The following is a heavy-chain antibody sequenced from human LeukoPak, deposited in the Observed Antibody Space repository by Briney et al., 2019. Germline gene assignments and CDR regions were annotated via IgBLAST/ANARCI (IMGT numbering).Heavy chain of an antibody. CDR3: ARDLSGYCSSTSCYYGMDV. J-gene: IGHJ6*04. D-gene: IGHD2-2*03. CDR2: IYYSGST. Sequence: SETLSLTCTVSGGSISSYYWSWIRQPPGKGLEWNGYIYYSGSTNYNPSLKSRVTISVDTSKNQFSLKLSSVTAADTAVYYCARDLSGYCSSTSCYYGMDVWGKGTTVTVSS. CDR1: GGSISSYY. V-gene: IGHV4-59*01.